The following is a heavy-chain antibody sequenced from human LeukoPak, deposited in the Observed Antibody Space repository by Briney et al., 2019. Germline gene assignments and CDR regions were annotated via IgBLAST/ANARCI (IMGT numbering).Heavy chain of an antibody. CDR2: ISSSSSYI. J-gene: IGHJ4*02. V-gene: IGHV3-21*01. CDR1: GFTFSNYG. CDR3: ARDAYYYDRSGYYRYFDY. Sequence: PGGSLRLSCAASGFTFSNYGMNWVRQAPGKGLEWVSSISSSSSYIYYADSVKGRFTISRDNAKNSLYLQMDSLRAEDTAVYYCARDAYYYDRSGYYRYFDYWGQGTLVTVSS. D-gene: IGHD3-22*01.